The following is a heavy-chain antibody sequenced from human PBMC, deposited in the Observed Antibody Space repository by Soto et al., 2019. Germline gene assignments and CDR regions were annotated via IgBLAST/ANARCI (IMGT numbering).Heavy chain of an antibody. CDR3: ARRGSGYCSGGSCYPDYYYYYMDV. D-gene: IGHD2-15*01. CDR2: IYPGDSDT. V-gene: IGHV5-51*01. CDR1: GYSFTSYW. J-gene: IGHJ6*03. Sequence: GGSLRLSCKGSGYSFTSYWIGWVRQMPGKGLEWMGIIYPGDSDTRYSPSFQGQVTISADKSISTAYLQWSSLKASDTAMYYCARRGSGYCSGGSCYPDYYYYYMDVWGKGTTVTVSS.